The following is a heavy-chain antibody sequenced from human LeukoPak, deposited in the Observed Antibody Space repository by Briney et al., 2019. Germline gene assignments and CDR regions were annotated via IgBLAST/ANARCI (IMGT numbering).Heavy chain of an antibody. D-gene: IGHD3-10*01. Sequence: GGSLRLSCAASGFTFTNSVHWVRQAPGKGLEWVAVISYDGSNEYYADSVKGRFTISRDNSKNTLYLQMNSLRAEDTAVYYCAKDMVRGVTGYWGQGTLVTVSS. V-gene: IGHV3-30-3*01. CDR3: AKDMVRGVTGY. CDR2: ISYDGSNE. CDR1: GFTFTNS. J-gene: IGHJ4*02.